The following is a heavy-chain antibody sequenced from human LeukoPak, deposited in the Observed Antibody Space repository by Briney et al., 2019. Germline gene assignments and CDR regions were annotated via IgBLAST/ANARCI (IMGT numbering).Heavy chain of an antibody. CDR1: GFTFSSYA. D-gene: IGHD1-26*01. J-gene: IGHJ4*02. Sequence: PGGSLRLSCAASGFTFSSYAMSWVRQAPGKGLEWVSAISGSGGSTYYADSVKGRFTISRDNTKNTLYLQMNSLRAEDTAVYYCAKDGPPYSGSYYPADYWGQGTLVTVSS. V-gene: IGHV3-23*01. CDR3: AKDGPPYSGSYYPADY. CDR2: ISGSGGST.